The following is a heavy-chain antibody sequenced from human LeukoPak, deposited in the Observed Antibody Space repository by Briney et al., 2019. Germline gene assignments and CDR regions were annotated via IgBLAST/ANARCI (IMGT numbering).Heavy chain of an antibody. D-gene: IGHD4-23*01. V-gene: IGHV4-39*01. CDR1: GGSISSSSYY. CDR2: IYYSGST. CDR3: ASGGNVRYYYYYTDV. J-gene: IGHJ6*03. Sequence: PSETLSLTCTVSGGSISSSSYYWGWIRQPPGKGLEWIGSIYYSGSTYYNPSLKSRVTISVDTSKNQFSLKLSSVTAADTAVYYCASGGNVRYYYYYTDVWGKGTTVTVSS.